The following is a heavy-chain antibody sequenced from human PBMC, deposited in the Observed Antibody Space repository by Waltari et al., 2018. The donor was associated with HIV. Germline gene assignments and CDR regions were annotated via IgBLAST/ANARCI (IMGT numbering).Heavy chain of an antibody. D-gene: IGHD5-18*01. CDR2: ISRSASAT. CDR3: VTSGYNFVEFGHRLDF. Sequence: EVQFLESGGGLVRPGGHLSLSCFASGFHLAMFAITWDRQAPGKGLEWVSSISRSASATYYADSVKGRATISRDNSMDMLSLHINSLTVDDAAVYHCVTSGYNFVEFGHRLDFWGRGILVTVS. V-gene: IGHV3-23*01. J-gene: IGHJ4*02. CDR1: GFHLAMFA.